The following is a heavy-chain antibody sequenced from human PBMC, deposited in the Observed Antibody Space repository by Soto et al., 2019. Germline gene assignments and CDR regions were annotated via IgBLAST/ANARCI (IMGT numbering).Heavy chain of an antibody. Sequence: SETLSLTCTVSGGSISSYYWSWIRQPPGKGLEWIGYIYYSGSTNYNPSLKSRVTISVDTSKNQFSLKLSSVTAADTAVYYCARISVVVADNIYYFYYMDVWGKGTTVTVSS. J-gene: IGHJ6*03. V-gene: IGHV4-59*08. CDR3: ARISVVVADNIYYFYYMDV. CDR2: IYYSGST. CDR1: GGSISSYY. D-gene: IGHD2-15*01.